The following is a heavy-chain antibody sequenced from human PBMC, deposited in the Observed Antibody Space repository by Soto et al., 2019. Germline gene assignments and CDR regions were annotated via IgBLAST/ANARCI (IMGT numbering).Heavy chain of an antibody. CDR3: ARLTHPSRGGNSNYYYGMDV. CDR1: GFTFSSYW. CDR2: INSDGSST. V-gene: IGHV3-74*01. Sequence: GGSLRLSCAASGFTFSSYWMHWVRQAPGKGLVWVSRINSDGSSTSYADSVKGRFTISRDNAKNTLYLQMNSLRAEDTAVYYCARLTHPSRGGNSNYYYGMDVWGRGTTVTVSS. D-gene: IGHD2-21*02. J-gene: IGHJ6*02.